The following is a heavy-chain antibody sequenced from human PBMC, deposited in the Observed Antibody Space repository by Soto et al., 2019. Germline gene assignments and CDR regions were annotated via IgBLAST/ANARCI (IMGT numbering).Heavy chain of an antibody. Sequence: QVQLQQWGAGLLKPSETLSLTCAVYGGSFSGYYWSWIRQPPGKGLEWIGEINHSGSTNYNPSLKSRVTISVDTSKNQFSLKLSSVTAADTAVYYCARSITMVRGVINYFDYWGQGTLVTVSS. J-gene: IGHJ4*02. V-gene: IGHV4-34*01. CDR3: ARSITMVRGVINYFDY. D-gene: IGHD3-10*01. CDR2: INHSGST. CDR1: GGSFSGYY.